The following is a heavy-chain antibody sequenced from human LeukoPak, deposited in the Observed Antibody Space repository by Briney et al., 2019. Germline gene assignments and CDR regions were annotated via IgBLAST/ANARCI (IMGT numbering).Heavy chain of an antibody. CDR3: ARISTSVAGADY. V-gene: IGHV3-7*01. D-gene: IGHD6-19*01. J-gene: IGHJ4*02. Sequence: GGSLRLSCAASGFTFSTSWMSWVRQAPGKGLEWVANIKRDGSEKYYVDSVKGRFTISRDNSKNSLYLQMDSLRAEYTAVYYCARISTSVAGADYWGQGTLVTVSS. CDR1: GFTFSTSW. CDR2: IKRDGSEK.